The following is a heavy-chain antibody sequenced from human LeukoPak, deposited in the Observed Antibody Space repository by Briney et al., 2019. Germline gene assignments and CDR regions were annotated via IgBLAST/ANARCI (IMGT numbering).Heavy chain of an antibody. CDR1: GGSFSSYY. Sequence: SETLSLTCTVSGGSFSSYYWSWIRQPAGKGLEWIGRIYISGSTNYNPSLKSRVTMSVDTSKNQFSLKLRSVTSTDSSLDYCARDSGYVSGRLGKLGLDVWGQGTAVTVSS. CDR3: ARDSGYVSGRLGKLGLDV. V-gene: IGHV4-4*07. J-gene: IGHJ6*02. D-gene: IGHD3-10*01. CDR2: IYISGST.